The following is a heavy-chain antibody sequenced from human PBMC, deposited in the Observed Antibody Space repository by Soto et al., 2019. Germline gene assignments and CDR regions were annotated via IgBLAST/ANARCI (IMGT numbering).Heavy chain of an antibody. CDR1: GFTFNTYA. CDR3: ARSEETVAQGAFDI. Sequence: QVQLVESGGGVVQPGRSLRLSCAASGFTFNTYAMHWVRQAPGKGLEWVAVISYDGFNKYYADSVKGRFTISRDNSKNTLYLQMNSLRAEDTAVYYCARSEETVAQGAFDIWGQGTMVTFSS. V-gene: IGHV3-30-3*01. D-gene: IGHD4-17*01. CDR2: ISYDGFNK. J-gene: IGHJ3*02.